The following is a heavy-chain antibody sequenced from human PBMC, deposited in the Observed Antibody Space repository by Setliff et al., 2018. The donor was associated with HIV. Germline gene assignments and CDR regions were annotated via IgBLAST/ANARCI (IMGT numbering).Heavy chain of an antibody. Sequence: GGSLRLSCAASGFTLTDYPMTWVRQAPGKGLEWVAYISAGSSLIYYVESVKGRFTISRDNAKNPLYLQMNTLRTEDTAVYYCARDSGTVGADDYWGQGTRVTVSS. J-gene: IGHJ4*02. D-gene: IGHD1-26*01. CDR2: ISAGSSLI. CDR3: ARDSGTVGADDY. CDR1: GFTLTDYP. V-gene: IGHV3-48*01.